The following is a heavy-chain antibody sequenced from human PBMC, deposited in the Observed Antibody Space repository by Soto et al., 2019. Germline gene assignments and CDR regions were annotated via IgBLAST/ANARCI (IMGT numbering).Heavy chain of an antibody. V-gene: IGHV3-30*18. D-gene: IGHD3-22*01. CDR1: GFTFSSYG. CDR2: ISYDGSNK. Sequence: GGSLRLSCAASGFTFSSYGMHWVRQAPGKGLEWVAVISYDGSNKYYADSVKGRFTISRDNSKNTLYLQMNSLRAEDTAVYYCAKDPYYYDSSGPLRGQGTLVTFS. J-gene: IGHJ4*02. CDR3: AKDPYYYDSSGPL.